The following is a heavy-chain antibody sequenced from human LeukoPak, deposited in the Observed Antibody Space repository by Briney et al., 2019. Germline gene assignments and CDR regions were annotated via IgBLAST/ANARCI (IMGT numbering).Heavy chain of an antibody. J-gene: IGHJ4*02. Sequence: GGTLRLSCAASGFTFSSYAMNWVRQAPGKGLEWVAVISYDGSNKYYADSVKGRFTISRDNSKNTLYLQMNSLRAEDTAVYYCAKGVLYYDSSGYYSYYFDYWGQGTLVTVSS. CDR1: GFTFSSYA. D-gene: IGHD3-22*01. CDR2: ISYDGSNK. V-gene: IGHV3-30*18. CDR3: AKGVLYYDSSGYYSYYFDY.